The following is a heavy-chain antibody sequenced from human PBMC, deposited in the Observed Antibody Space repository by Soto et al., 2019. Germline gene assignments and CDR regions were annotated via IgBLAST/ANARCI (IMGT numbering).Heavy chain of an antibody. D-gene: IGHD6-19*01. Sequence: GGSLRLSCTASGFTFGDYAMSWFRQAPGKGLEWVGFIRSKAYGGTTEYAASVKGRFTISRDDSKSIAYLQMNSLKTEDTALYYCTRAVAGPDHHYYMDVWGKGTTVTVSS. CDR1: GFTFGDYA. CDR3: TRAVAGPDHHYYMDV. CDR2: IRSKAYGGTT. V-gene: IGHV3-49*03. J-gene: IGHJ6*03.